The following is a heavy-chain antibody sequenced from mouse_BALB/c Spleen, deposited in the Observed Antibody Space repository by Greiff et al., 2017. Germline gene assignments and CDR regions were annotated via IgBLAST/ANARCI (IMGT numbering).Heavy chain of an antibody. CDR3: ARMGRPYAMDY. V-gene: IGHV1-80*01. Sequence: QVQLQQSGAELVRPGSSVKISCKASGYAFSSYWMNWVKQRPGQGLEWIGQIYPGDGDTNYNGKFKGKATLTADKSSSTAYMQLSSLTSEDSAVYFCARMGRPYAMDYWGQGTSVTVSS. J-gene: IGHJ4*01. CDR1: GYAFSSYW. CDR2: IYPGDGDT.